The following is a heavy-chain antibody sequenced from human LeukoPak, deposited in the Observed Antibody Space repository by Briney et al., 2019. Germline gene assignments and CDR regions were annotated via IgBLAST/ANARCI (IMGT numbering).Heavy chain of an antibody. V-gene: IGHV1-2*02. CDR2: IIPNSGGT. D-gene: IGHD3-9*01. J-gene: IGHJ4*02. CDR3: ARDPPFDPNDY. CDR1: GYTFTDYY. Sequence: ASVKVSCKASGYTFTDYYMHWVRQAPGQGLGWMGWIIPNSGGTSYAQKFQGRVTMTRDTSISTAYMELSRLRSDDTAVYYCARDPPFDPNDYWGQGTLVTVSS.